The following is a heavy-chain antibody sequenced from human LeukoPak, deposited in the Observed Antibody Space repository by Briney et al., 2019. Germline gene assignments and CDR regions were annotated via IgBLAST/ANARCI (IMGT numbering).Heavy chain of an antibody. V-gene: IGHV1-2*02. CDR3: ARDGVYSSGWYTVDY. J-gene: IGHJ4*02. Sequence: ASVKVSCKASGYTFTGYYMHWVRQAPGQGLEWMGWINPNSGGTNYAQKFQGRVTMTRDTSISTAYMELSSLRSEDTAVYYCARDGVYSSGWYTVDYWGQGTLVTVSS. D-gene: IGHD6-19*01. CDR2: INPNSGGT. CDR1: GYTFTGYY.